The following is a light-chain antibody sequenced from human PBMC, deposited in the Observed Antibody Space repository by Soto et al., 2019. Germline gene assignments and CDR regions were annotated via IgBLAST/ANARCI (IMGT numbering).Light chain of an antibody. V-gene: IGKV3D-20*02. CDR2: SAS. Sequence: EIVMTQSPATLSVSPGERATLSCRASQSLSSAFLAWYQQKPGQAPRLLIYSASSRATGVPDRFSGSGSGTDFTLTISSLEPEDFGVYYCQQRSNWPPVTFGGGTKVDIK. CDR1: QSLSSAF. J-gene: IGKJ4*01. CDR3: QQRSNWPPVT.